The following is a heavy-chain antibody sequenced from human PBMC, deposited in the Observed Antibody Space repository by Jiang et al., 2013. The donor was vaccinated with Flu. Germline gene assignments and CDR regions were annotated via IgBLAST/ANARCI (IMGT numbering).Heavy chain of an antibody. V-gene: IGHV1-69*04. D-gene: IGHD3-22*01. CDR3: ARDSSVAYYDSNAFDI. J-gene: IGHJ3*02. Sequence: RVTITADKSTSTAYMELSSLRSEDTAVYYCARDSSVAYYDSNAFDIWGQGTMVTVSS.